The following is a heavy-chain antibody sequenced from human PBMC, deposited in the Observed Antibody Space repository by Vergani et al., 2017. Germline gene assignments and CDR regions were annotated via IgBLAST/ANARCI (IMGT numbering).Heavy chain of an antibody. CDR3: ARAPVLLWFGADY. J-gene: IGHJ4*02. D-gene: IGHD3-10*01. CDR1: GGSISSGDYY. CDR2: IYYSGST. Sequence: QVQLQESGPGVVKPSQTLSLTCTVSGGSISSGDYYWSWIRQPPGKGLEWIGYIYYSGSTYYNPSLKSRVTISVDTSKNQFSLKLSSVTAADTAVYYCARAPVLLWFGADYWGQGTLVTVSS. V-gene: IGHV4-30-4*08.